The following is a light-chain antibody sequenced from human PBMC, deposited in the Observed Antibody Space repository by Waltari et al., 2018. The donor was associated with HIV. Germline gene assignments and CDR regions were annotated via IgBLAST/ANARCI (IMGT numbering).Light chain of an antibody. CDR1: QSVSSN. J-gene: IGKJ2*01. Sequence: EIVMTQSPATLSVSPGERATLSCRASQSVSSNLAWYQKKPGQPPRLLICGASTRATGVPARFSGSGSGTEFSLTISSLQSEDFTVYYCQHYNNWPYPFGQGTKLEIK. V-gene: IGKV3-15*01. CDR2: GAS. CDR3: QHYNNWPYP.